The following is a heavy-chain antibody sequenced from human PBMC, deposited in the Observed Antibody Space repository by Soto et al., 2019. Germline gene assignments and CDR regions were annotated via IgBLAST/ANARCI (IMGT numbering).Heavy chain of an antibody. D-gene: IGHD3-16*01. CDR2: TSYDGSNN. CDR3: ARWGTTGGLDV. V-gene: IGHV3-33*05. Sequence: ESGGGVVQPGTSLRLSCVGSGFTFRSYVIHWVRQAPGKGLEWVALTSYDGSNNFYGDSVKGRFTISRHNSRNTVKLQMDSLTFEDTALYYCARWGTTGGLDVWGQGNLVSVSS. CDR1: GFTFRSYV. J-gene: IGHJ4*02.